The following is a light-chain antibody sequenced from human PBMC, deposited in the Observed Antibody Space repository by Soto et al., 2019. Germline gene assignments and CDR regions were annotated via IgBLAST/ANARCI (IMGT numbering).Light chain of an antibody. CDR2: RDN. CDR3: ATWEDTLYGPV. J-gene: IGLJ3*02. CDR1: RSNIGSNP. V-gene: IGLV1-44*01. Sequence: QSVLTQPPSASGTPGQRVTISCSGSRSNIGSNPVQWYQQFPGTAPKLLIYRDNQRPSGVSDRFSGSKSGTSASLAISGLPSEDEADYHCATWEDTLYGPVFGGGTKLTVL.